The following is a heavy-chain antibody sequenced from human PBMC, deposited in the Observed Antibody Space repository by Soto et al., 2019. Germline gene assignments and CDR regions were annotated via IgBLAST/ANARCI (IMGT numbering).Heavy chain of an antibody. V-gene: IGHV4-59*01. Sequence: QVQLQESGPGLVKPSETLSLTCTVSGGSISSYYWSWIRQPPGKGLEWIGYIYYSGSTNYNPSLKSRVTISVDTSKNQFSLKLSSVNAADTAVYYCASGNDYGGTNFDYWGQGTLVTVSS. CDR2: IYYSGST. J-gene: IGHJ4*02. CDR1: GGSISSYY. D-gene: IGHD4-17*01. CDR3: ASGNDYGGTNFDY.